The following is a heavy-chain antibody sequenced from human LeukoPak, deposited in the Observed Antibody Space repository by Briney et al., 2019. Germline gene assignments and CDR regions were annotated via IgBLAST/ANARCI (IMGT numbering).Heavy chain of an antibody. CDR3: ARHSSSRGWFDP. CDR2: IYTSEST. CDR1: GGSISSGSYY. Sequence: TSETLSLTCTVSGGSISSGSYYWSWIRQPAGKGLEWIGRIYTSESTNYNPSLKSRVTISVDTSKNQFSLKLSSVTAADTAVYYCARHSSSRGWFDPWGQGTLVTVSS. J-gene: IGHJ5*02. V-gene: IGHV4-61*02. D-gene: IGHD6-6*01.